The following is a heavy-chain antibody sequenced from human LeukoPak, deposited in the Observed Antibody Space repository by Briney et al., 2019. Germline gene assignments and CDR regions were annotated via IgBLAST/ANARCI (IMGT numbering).Heavy chain of an antibody. CDR3: AREMLYYYDSSGCDY. D-gene: IGHD3-22*01. CDR1: GYTLTELS. CDR2: FDPEDGET. J-gene: IGHJ4*02. V-gene: IGHV1-24*01. Sequence: ASVKVSCKVSGYTLTELSMHWVRQAPGKGLEWMGGFDPEDGETIYAHKFQGRVTMTEVTSTDTAYMELSSLRSEDTAVYYCAREMLYYYDSSGCDYWGQGTLVTVSS.